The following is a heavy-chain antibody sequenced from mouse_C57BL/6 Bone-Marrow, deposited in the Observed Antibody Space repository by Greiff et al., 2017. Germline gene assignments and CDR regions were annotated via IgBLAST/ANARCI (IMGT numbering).Heavy chain of an antibody. V-gene: IGHV1-64*01. D-gene: IGHD1-1*01. CDR1: GYTFTSYW. J-gene: IGHJ3*01. Sequence: VQLQQPGAELVKPGASVKLSCKASGYTFTSYWMHWVKQRPGQGLEWIGMIHPNSGSTNYNEKFKSKATLTVDKSSSTAYMQLSSLTSEDSAVYYCARKEDYYYGSSFAYWGQGTLVTVSA. CDR2: IHPNSGST. CDR3: ARKEDYYYGSSFAY.